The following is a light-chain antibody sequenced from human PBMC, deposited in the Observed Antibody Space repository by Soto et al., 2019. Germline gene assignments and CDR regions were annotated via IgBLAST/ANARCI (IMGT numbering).Light chain of an antibody. CDR1: QDISNY. CDR2: DAS. J-gene: IGKJ3*01. V-gene: IGKV1-33*01. Sequence: DIQMTQSPSSLSASVGDRVTITCQASQDISNYLNWYQQKPGKAPRLLIYDASNLETGVPSRFSGSGSGTDFTFTITSLQPEDIATYYRQQSDNLPRTFGPGTKVHIK. CDR3: QQSDNLPRT.